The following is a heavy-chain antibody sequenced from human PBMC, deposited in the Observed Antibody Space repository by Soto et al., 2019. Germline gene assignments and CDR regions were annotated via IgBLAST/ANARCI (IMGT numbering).Heavy chain of an antibody. CDR2: ISTSGSYI. V-gene: IGHV3-21*01. Sequence: EVQLVESGGGLVKPGGSLRLSCAGSGFTFGTYSMNWVRQAPGKGLEWVSSISTSGSYIYYADSVKGRFTLSRDNARNSLFLQMNSLRADDTATYYCARGGRHGGGPVYYYYMDVWGKGTTVTVSS. J-gene: IGHJ6*03. CDR3: ARGGRHGGGPVYYYYMDV. D-gene: IGHD3-16*01. CDR1: GFTFGTYS.